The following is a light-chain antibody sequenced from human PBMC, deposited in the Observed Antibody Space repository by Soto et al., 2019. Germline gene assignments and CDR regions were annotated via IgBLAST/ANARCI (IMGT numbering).Light chain of an antibody. CDR3: QTFDSSLTISWV. CDR2: GDS. J-gene: IGLJ3*02. Sequence: QSVLTQPPSVSGAPGQRVTISCTGSSSNIGRGYDVHWYQQIPGSAPRLLLSGDSNRPSGVPDRFSGSRSGTSASLAITGLQAEDEADYYCQTFDSSLTISWVFGGGTKLTVL. CDR1: SSNIGRGYD. V-gene: IGLV1-40*01.